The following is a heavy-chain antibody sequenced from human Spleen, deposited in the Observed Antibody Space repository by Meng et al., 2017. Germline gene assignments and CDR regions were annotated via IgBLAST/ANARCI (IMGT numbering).Heavy chain of an antibody. CDR2: IKSDGSNT. CDR3: AREDSGYDRDLDY. J-gene: IGHJ4*02. Sequence: EMRLVASGGGVVLPGGSLRRSCAASGFTFSSHWMHWVRQAPGKGLVWVARIKSDGSNTEYAGFVKGRFTISRDNAKNTLYLQINSLRAEDTAVYFCAREDSGYDRDLDYWGQGTLVTVSS. V-gene: IGHV3-74*01. D-gene: IGHD5-12*01. CDR1: GFTFSSHW.